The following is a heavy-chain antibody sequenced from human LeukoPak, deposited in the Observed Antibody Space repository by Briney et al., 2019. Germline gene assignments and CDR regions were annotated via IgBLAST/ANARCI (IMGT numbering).Heavy chain of an antibody. V-gene: IGHV3-33*08. CDR2: IWYDGSNK. Sequence: GGSLRLSCAASGFTFSSYGMHWVRQAPGKGLEWVAVIWYDGSNKYYADSVKGRFTISRDNSKNTLYLQMNSLRAEDTAVYYCARDKRRGDSGYSYGINYWGQGTLVTVSS. J-gene: IGHJ4*02. CDR1: GFTFSSYG. D-gene: IGHD5-18*01. CDR3: ARDKRRGDSGYSYGINY.